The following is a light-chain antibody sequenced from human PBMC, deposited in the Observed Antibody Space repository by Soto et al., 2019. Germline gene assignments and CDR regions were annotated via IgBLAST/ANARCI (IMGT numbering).Light chain of an antibody. Sequence: DIQLTQSPSFLSASVGDRVTITCRASQGISSYLAWYQQKRGKAPSLLLYGASTLQSGVPSRFSGSGSGAEFTLTINILQPEDFATYYCQQLNSYPLTFGGGTTVEIK. J-gene: IGKJ4*01. CDR1: QGISSY. CDR3: QQLNSYPLT. CDR2: GAS. V-gene: IGKV1-9*01.